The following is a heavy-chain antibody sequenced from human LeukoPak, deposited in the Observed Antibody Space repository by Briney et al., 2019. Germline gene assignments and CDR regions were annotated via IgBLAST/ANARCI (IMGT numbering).Heavy chain of an antibody. CDR2: ISVSGDTT. CDR3: AKVASYWYFDL. CDR1: GFTFSSYA. V-gene: IGHV3-23*01. J-gene: IGHJ2*01. Sequence: GGSLRLSCAASGFTFSSYAMSWVRQAPGEGLEWVSAISVSGDTTYYADSVKGRFTISRDNSKNTLYLQMSGLRAEDTAVYYCAKVASYWYFDLWGRGTPVTVSS.